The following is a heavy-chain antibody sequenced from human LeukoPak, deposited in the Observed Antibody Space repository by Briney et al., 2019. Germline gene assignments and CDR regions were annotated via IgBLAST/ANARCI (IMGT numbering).Heavy chain of an antibody. J-gene: IGHJ4*02. V-gene: IGHV3-13*01. CDR1: GFTFSSYD. D-gene: IGHD3-16*01. CDR2: IGPDGDS. CDR3: ARNSGGGNFDY. Sequence: GGSLRLSCAASGFTFSSYDVHWVGQVRGKTLEWVSGIGPDGDSYYPGSLKGGCIISRENAKNSLYFKMNGLRAGDTAVYYCARNSGGGNFDYWGQGPLVTVSS.